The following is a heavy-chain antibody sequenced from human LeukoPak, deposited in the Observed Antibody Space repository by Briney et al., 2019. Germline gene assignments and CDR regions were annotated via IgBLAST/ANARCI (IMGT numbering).Heavy chain of an antibody. Sequence: ASVKVSCKASGYTFTSYDINWVRQATGQGLEWMGWMNPNSGNTGYAQKFQGRVTMTRNTSISTAYMELSSLRSEDTAVYYCARGERYSSGCYLLIGWFDPWGQGTLVTVSS. CDR3: ARGERYSSGCYLLIGWFDP. CDR1: GYTFTSYD. CDR2: MNPNSGNT. D-gene: IGHD6-19*01. J-gene: IGHJ5*02. V-gene: IGHV1-8*01.